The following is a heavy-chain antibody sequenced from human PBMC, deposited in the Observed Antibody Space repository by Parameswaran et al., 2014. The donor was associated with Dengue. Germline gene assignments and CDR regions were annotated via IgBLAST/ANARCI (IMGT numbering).Heavy chain of an antibody. CDR2: ITISSNYI. D-gene: IGHD3-22*01. CDR3: ARNSLEGYYYDSSGYYYPS. J-gene: IGHJ5*02. Sequence: WIRQPPGKGLEWVSSITISSNYIYYADSVKGRFTISRDNAKNSLSLQMNNLRAEDTAVYYCARNSLEGYYYDSSGYYYPSWGQGTLVTVSS. V-gene: IGHV3-21*01.